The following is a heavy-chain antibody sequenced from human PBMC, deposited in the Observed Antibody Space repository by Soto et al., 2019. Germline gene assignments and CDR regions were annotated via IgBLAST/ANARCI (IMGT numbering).Heavy chain of an antibody. Sequence: QVHLVQSGAEVKKPGASVKVSCKASGYTFTSYAMHWVRQAPGQRLEWMGWINAGNGNTKYSQKFQGRVTITRDTSASTAYMELSSLRSEDTAVYYCARVGRGYCSGGSCNTFYYYYGMDVWGQGTTVTVSS. D-gene: IGHD2-15*01. CDR3: ARVGRGYCSGGSCNTFYYYYGMDV. V-gene: IGHV1-3*01. CDR1: GYTFTSYA. J-gene: IGHJ6*02. CDR2: INAGNGNT.